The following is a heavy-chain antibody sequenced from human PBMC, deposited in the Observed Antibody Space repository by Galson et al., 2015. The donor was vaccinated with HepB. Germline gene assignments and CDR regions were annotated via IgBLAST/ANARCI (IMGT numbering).Heavy chain of an antibody. V-gene: IGHV3-23*01. D-gene: IGHD5-12*01. Sequence: SLRLSCAASGFTFSDFAMSWVRQAPGKGLEWVSGIRGNGGHTYYADSVKGRFTISRDNSKNTLSLQMNSLRAEDTAVYYCAKVRIDVDYFASWGQGTLVTVSS. CDR3: AKVRIDVDYFAS. CDR2: IRGNGGHT. J-gene: IGHJ4*02. CDR1: GFTFSDFA.